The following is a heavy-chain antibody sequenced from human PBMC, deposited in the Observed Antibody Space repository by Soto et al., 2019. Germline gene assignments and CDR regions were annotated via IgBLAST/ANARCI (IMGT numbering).Heavy chain of an antibody. Sequence: EVQLLESGGGLVQRGGSLRLSCAASGFTFSSYAMNWVRQAPGKGLEWVSVISGSGGSTYYADSVKGRFTISRDNSKNTLYLQMNTLRVEDTAVYYCASRSSGWYFDYWGQGTLVTVSS. V-gene: IGHV3-23*01. J-gene: IGHJ4*02. CDR2: ISGSGGST. CDR3: ASRSSGWYFDY. D-gene: IGHD6-19*01. CDR1: GFTFSSYA.